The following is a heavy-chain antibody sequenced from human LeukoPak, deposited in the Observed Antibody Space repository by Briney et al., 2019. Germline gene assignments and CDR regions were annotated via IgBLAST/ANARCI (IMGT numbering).Heavy chain of an antibody. V-gene: IGHV4-39*07. Sequence: SETLSLTCTVSGGSISSSSYYWGWIRQPPGKGLEWIGSIYYSGSTYYNPSLKSRVTISVDRSKNQFSLKLSSVTAADTAVYYCARAQPSGVYYYYYYMDVWGKGTTVTVSS. CDR2: IYYSGST. CDR3: ARAQPSGVYYYYYYMDV. CDR1: GGSISSSSYY. J-gene: IGHJ6*03. D-gene: IGHD2-2*01.